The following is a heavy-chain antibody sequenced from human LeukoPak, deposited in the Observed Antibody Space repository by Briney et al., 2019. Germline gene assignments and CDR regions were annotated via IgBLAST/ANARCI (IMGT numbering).Heavy chain of an antibody. Sequence: SETLSLTCTVSGGSISSSSYYWGWIRQPPGKGLEWIGSIYYSGSTYYNPSLKSRVTISVDTSKNQFSLKLSSVTAADTAVYYCARDREIAAAGLFDYWGQGTLVTVSS. CDR1: GGSISSSSYY. CDR3: ARDREIAAAGLFDY. CDR2: IYYSGST. D-gene: IGHD6-13*01. J-gene: IGHJ4*02. V-gene: IGHV4-39*07.